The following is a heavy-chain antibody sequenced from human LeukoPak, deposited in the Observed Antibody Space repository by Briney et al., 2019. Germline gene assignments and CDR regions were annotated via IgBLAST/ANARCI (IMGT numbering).Heavy chain of an antibody. CDR2: ISAGSSYI. V-gene: IGHV3-21*04. CDR3: GRVGATVTTSYYFDY. Sequence: GGSLRLSCEASGFTFSTYSVNWVRQAPGKGLDWVSSISAGSSYIYYADSVKGRFTISRDNAKNSLYLQMNSLRAEDTAVYYCGRVGATVTTSYYFDYWGQGTLVTVSS. D-gene: IGHD1-26*01. CDR1: GFTFSTYS. J-gene: IGHJ4*02.